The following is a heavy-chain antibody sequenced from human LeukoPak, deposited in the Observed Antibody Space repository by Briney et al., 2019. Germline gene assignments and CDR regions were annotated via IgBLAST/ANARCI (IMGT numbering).Heavy chain of an antibody. Sequence: GGSLRLSCAASGFTFSSYSMSWVRQAPGKGLEWISSISSSNNYIYYADSVKGRFTISRDNAKKSLYLQMNSLRAEDTAVYHCAGRAVTTGDNNAFDIWGQGTMVTVTS. CDR3: AGRAVTTGDNNAFDI. V-gene: IGHV3-21*01. CDR1: GFTFSSYS. J-gene: IGHJ3*02. CDR2: ISSSNNYI. D-gene: IGHD4-17*01.